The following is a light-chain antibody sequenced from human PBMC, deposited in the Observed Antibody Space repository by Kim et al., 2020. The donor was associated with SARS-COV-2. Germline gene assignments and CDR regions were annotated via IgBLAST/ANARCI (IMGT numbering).Light chain of an antibody. CDR1: VTGSFN. Sequence: AGETASRSARASVTGSFNSCWYQQTRRQARRLLNCGASTRAAGTAGRCSGSGAGTEFILSVRSLQSEDFAVYCCQQDKNWPQTFGQGTKVDIK. CDR2: GAS. CDR3: QQDKNWPQT. V-gene: IGKV3-15*01. J-gene: IGKJ1*01.